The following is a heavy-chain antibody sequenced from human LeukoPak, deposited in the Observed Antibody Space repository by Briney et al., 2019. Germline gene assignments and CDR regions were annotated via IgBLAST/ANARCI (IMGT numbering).Heavy chain of an antibody. J-gene: IGHJ3*02. V-gene: IGHV3-23*01. CDR3: AKEGYNWKGKNAFDI. CDR1: GFTFSSYA. CDR2: ISCSGGST. D-gene: IGHD1-20*01. Sequence: GSLRRSCAASGFTFSSYAMSWVRQAPGKGLEWVSAISCSGGSTYYADSVKGRFTISRHNSKNTLYLQMNSLRAEDTAVCYCAKEGYNWKGKNAFDIWGQGTMVTVSS.